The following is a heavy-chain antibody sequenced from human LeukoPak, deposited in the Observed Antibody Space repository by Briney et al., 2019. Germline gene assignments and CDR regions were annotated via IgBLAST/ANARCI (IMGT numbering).Heavy chain of an antibody. D-gene: IGHD5-24*01. Sequence: GGSLRLSCAASGFTFSSYEMNWVRQAPGKGLEWVSYISSSGSTIYYADSVKGRFTISRDNAKNSLYLQMNSLRAGDTAVYYCARVLRTDGYNIFDYWGQGTLVTVSS. CDR2: ISSSGSTI. CDR1: GFTFSSYE. CDR3: ARVLRTDGYNIFDY. V-gene: IGHV3-48*03. J-gene: IGHJ4*02.